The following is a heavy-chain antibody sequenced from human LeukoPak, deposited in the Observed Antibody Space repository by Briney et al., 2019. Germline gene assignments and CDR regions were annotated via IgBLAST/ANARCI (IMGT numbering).Heavy chain of an antibody. Sequence: SETLSLTCAVSGDSISSYYWSWIRQPPGKGLEWIGYVYYSGSTNYNPSLKSRVTISVDTSKNQFSLKLSSVTAADTAVYYCATSIAVAGTGFDYWGQGTLVTVSS. CDR3: ATSIAVAGTGFDY. CDR2: VYYSGST. CDR1: GDSISSYY. J-gene: IGHJ4*02. V-gene: IGHV4-59*08. D-gene: IGHD6-19*01.